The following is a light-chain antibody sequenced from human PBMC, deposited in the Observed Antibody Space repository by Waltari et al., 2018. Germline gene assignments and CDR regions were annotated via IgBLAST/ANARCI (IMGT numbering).Light chain of an antibody. CDR1: QSVNSW. CDR2: KAS. J-gene: IGKJ4*01. V-gene: IGKV1-5*03. CDR3: QQYKNWPLT. Sequence: LSASVGDRVTITCRATQSVNSWLAWYQQKPGKAPNLLIYKASSLESGVPSRFSGSGSGTEFTLTISSLQPDDFSTYYCQQYKNWPLTFGGGTKVEIK.